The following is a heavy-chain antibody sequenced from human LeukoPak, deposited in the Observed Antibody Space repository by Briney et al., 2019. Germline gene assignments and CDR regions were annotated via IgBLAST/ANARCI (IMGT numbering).Heavy chain of an antibody. CDR1: GGTFSSYA. V-gene: IGHV1-69*05. Sequence: SVKVSCKASGGTFSSYAISWVRQAPGQGLEWMGGIIPIFGTANYAQKFQGRVTITRNTSISTAYMELSSLRSEDTAVYYCARGPLGYCSSTSCYPDYWGQGTLVTVSS. CDR3: ARGPLGYCSSTSCYPDY. D-gene: IGHD2-2*01. CDR2: IIPIFGTA. J-gene: IGHJ4*02.